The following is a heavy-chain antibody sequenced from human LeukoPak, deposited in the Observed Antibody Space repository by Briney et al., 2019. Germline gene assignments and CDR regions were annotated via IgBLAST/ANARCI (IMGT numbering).Heavy chain of an antibody. V-gene: IGHV3-48*04. Sequence: GGSLRLSCAASGFTFSSYAMSWVRQAPGKGLEGVSYISSSSSTIYYADSVKGRFTISRDNAKNSLYLQMNSLRAEDTAVYYCARGRTRSSWYIDPFDYWGQGTLVTVSS. CDR2: ISSSSSTI. CDR3: ARGRTRSSWYIDPFDY. J-gene: IGHJ4*02. CDR1: GFTFSSYA. D-gene: IGHD6-13*01.